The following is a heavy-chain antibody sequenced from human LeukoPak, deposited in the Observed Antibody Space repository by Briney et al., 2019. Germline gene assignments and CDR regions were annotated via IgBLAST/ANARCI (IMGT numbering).Heavy chain of an antibody. J-gene: IGHJ3*02. CDR1: GGSISSSSYY. V-gene: IGHV4-39*01. CDR2: IYYSGST. CDR3: ARSLWSGYLDRNAFDI. Sequence: DPSETLSLTCTVSGGSISSSSYYWGWIRQPPGKGLEWIGSIYYSGSTYYNPSLKSRVTISVDTSKDQFSLKLSSVTAADTAVYYCARSLWSGYLDRNAFDIWGQGTMVTVSS. D-gene: IGHD3-3*01.